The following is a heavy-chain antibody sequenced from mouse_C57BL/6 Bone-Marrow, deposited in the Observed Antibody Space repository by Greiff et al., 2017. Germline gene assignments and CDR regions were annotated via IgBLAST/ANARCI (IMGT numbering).Heavy chain of an antibody. J-gene: IGHJ3*01. D-gene: IGHD1-1*01. CDR1: GYAFTNYL. V-gene: IGHV1-54*01. CDR2: INPGSGGT. Sequence: QVQLQQSGAELVRPGTSVKVSCKASGYAFTNYLIEWVKQRPGQGLEWIGVINPGSGGTNYNEKFKGKATLTADKSSSTAYMQLSSLISEDSAVYFCARSGSLLLRAWFAYWGQGTLVTVSA. CDR3: ARSGSLLLRAWFAY.